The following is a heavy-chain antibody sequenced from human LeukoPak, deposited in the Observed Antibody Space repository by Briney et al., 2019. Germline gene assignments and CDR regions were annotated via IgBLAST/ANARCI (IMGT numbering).Heavy chain of an antibody. J-gene: IGHJ4*02. V-gene: IGHV3-48*01. D-gene: IGHD2-2*01. Sequence: GGSLRLSCAASGFTFSTYSMNWVLQAPGKGLEWVSYIGRSSSPIYYADSVKGRFTISRDNAKNSLYLQMNGLRAEDTAVYYCARGPSSQFRTDYWGQGTLVTVSS. CDR3: ARGPSSQFRTDY. CDR2: IGRSSSPI. CDR1: GFTFSTYS.